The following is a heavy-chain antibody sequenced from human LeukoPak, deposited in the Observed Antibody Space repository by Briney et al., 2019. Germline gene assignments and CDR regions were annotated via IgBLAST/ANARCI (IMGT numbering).Heavy chain of an antibody. CDR3: ARDRREYIAAAGPPDFDY. Sequence: ASVKVSCKASGYTFTSYGISWVRQAPGQGLEWMGWISAYNGNTNYAQRLQGRVTMTTDTSTSTAYMELRSLRSDDTAVYYCARDRREYIAAAGPPDFDYWGQGTLVTVSS. CDR1: GYTFTSYG. CDR2: ISAYNGNT. D-gene: IGHD6-13*01. V-gene: IGHV1-18*01. J-gene: IGHJ4*02.